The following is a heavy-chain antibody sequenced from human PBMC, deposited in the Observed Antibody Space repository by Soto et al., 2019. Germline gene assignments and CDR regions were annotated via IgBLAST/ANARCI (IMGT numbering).Heavy chain of an antibody. CDR3: ARDVVGSDYFDS. Sequence: ASVKVSCKASGYTFTGYYMHWVRQAPGQGLEWMGWINPKTGGTNYVQEFQGRVTMTRDTSITTAYMELSRLRSDDTAVYYCARDVVGSDYFDSWGQGTLVTVSS. CDR2: INPKTGGT. V-gene: IGHV1-2*02. D-gene: IGHD1-26*01. CDR1: GYTFTGYY. J-gene: IGHJ4*02.